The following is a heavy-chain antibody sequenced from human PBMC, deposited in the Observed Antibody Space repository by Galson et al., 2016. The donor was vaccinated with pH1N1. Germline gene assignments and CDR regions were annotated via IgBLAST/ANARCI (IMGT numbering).Heavy chain of an antibody. CDR2: IYTGGIT. CDR3: ARDEGYVNYYRGMDV. J-gene: IGHJ6*02. CDR1: GFSVRSNY. D-gene: IGHD5-12*01. V-gene: IGHV3-53*01. Sequence: SLRLSCAVSGFSVRSNYMSWVRQAPGQGLEWVSVIYTGGITQYADSVKGRFTLSIANSKNTLYLQMNSLRAEDTAIYFCARDEGYVNYYRGMDVWGQGTTVIVSS.